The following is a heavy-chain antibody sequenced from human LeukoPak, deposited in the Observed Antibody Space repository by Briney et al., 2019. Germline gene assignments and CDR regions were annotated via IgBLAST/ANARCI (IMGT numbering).Heavy chain of an antibody. CDR2: IYHSGST. V-gene: IGHV4-38-2*01. Sequence: SETLSLTCAVSGYSISSGYYWGWIRQPPGKGLEWIGSIYHSGSTYYNPSLKSRVTISVDTSKNQFSLNLSSVTAADTAVYYCAREIRYCSSTSCYGGYGMDVWAKGPRSPSPQ. CDR1: GYSISSGYY. CDR3: AREIRYCSSTSCYGGYGMDV. D-gene: IGHD2-2*01. J-gene: IGHJ6*04.